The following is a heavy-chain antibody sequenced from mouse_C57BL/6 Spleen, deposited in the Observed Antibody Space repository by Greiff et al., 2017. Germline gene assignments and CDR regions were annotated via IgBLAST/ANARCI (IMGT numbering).Heavy chain of an antibody. CDR1: GYTFTDYY. V-gene: IGHV1-26*01. CDR2: INPNNGGT. J-gene: IGHJ1*03. CDR3: ARVPGTTAV. D-gene: IGHD1-2*01. Sequence: EVQLQQSGPELVKPGASVKISCKASGYTFTDYYMNWVKQSHGKSLEWIGDINPNNGGTSYNQKFKGKATLTVDKSSSTAYMELRSLTSEDSAVYYCARVPGTTAVWGTGTTVTVSS.